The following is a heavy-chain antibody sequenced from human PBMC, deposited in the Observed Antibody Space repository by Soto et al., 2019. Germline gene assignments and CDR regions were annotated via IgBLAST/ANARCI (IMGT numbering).Heavy chain of an antibody. J-gene: IGHJ5*02. Sequence: QITLKESGPTLVRPTQTLTLTCTFSGFSLSTTRVGVGWIRQPPGKALEWLALIYWDDDKRYSPSLKSRLTITKDTSKNEVILTMTNMDPVDTATYYCAQRLHDYGLGRDRANYFDPWGQGTLVTVSS. D-gene: IGHD3-10*01. CDR3: AQRLHDYGLGRDRANYFDP. CDR1: GFSLSTTRVG. CDR2: IYWDDDK. V-gene: IGHV2-5*02.